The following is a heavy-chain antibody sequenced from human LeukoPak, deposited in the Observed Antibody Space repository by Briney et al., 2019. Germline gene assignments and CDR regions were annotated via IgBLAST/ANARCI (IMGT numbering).Heavy chain of an antibody. CDR1: GYTFTGYY. V-gene: IGHV1-2*02. Sequence: GASVKVSCKASGYTFTGYYIHWVRQAPGQGLQWMGWINPNSGFAHYPQNFQGRLTMTRDTSISTVYMELSRLRSDDTAVYYCARGQQWLEAFDYWGQGTLVTVSS. CDR3: ARGQQWLEAFDY. CDR2: INPNSGFA. J-gene: IGHJ4*02. D-gene: IGHD6-19*01.